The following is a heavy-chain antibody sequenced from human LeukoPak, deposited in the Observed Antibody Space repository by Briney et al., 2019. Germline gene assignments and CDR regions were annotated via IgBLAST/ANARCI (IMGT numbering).Heavy chain of an antibody. D-gene: IGHD3-22*01. V-gene: IGHV3-23*01. CDR1: GFTFSSYT. Sequence: GGSLRHSCAASGFTFSSYTMNWVRQAPGKGLEWVSAISGSGLSTYYADSVKGRFTISRDNSKNTVYLQMNGLSAEDTAVYYCAKRGGFDSSGYYQPPEDYWGQGTLVTVSS. CDR2: ISGSGLST. J-gene: IGHJ4*02. CDR3: AKRGGFDSSGYYQPPEDY.